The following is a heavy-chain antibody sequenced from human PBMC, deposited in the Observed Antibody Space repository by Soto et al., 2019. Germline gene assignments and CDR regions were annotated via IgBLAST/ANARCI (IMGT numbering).Heavy chain of an antibody. CDR1: GGSISSGGYS. CDR3: AGMSRGYCSSTSCYESYYYYYGMAV. D-gene: IGHD2-2*01. V-gene: IGHV4-30-2*01. CDR2: IYHSGST. Sequence: SETPPLTCAVSGGSISSGGYSWSWIRQPPGKGLEWIGYIYHSGSTYYNPSLKSRVTISVDRSKNQFSLKLSSVTAADTAVYYCAGMSRGYCSSTSCYESYYYYYGMAVWGQGTTVTVSS. J-gene: IGHJ6*02.